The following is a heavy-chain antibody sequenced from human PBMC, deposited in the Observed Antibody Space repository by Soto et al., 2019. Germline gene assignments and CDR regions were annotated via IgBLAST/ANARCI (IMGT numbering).Heavy chain of an antibody. V-gene: IGHV3-23*01. D-gene: IGHD3-10*01. J-gene: IGHJ4*02. Sequence: EVQLLESGGGLVQPGGSLRLSCAASGFTFSSYAMSWVRQAPGKGLEWVSAISGSGGSTYYADSVKGRFTISRDNSKNTLYLQTNSLRAEETAVYYCAKASGWFGEFDYWGQGSLVSVSS. CDR3: AKASGWFGEFDY. CDR1: GFTFSSYA. CDR2: ISGSGGST.